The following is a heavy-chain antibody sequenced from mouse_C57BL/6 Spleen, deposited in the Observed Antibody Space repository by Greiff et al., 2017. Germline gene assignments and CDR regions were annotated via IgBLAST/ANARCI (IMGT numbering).Heavy chain of an antibody. CDR3: ARDRDGYYVSAMDY. CDR2: INPGSGGT. J-gene: IGHJ4*01. Sequence: VQLQQSGAELVRPGTSVKVSCKASGYAFTNYLIEWVKQRPGQGLEWIGVINPGSGGTNYNEKFKGKATLTADKSSSTAYMQRSSLTSEDSAVYCCARDRDGYYVSAMDYWGQGTSVTVSS. V-gene: IGHV1-54*01. D-gene: IGHD2-3*01. CDR1: GYAFTNYL.